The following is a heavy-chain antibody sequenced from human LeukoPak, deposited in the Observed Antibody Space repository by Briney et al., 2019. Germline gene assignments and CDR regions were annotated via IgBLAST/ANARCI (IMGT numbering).Heavy chain of an antibody. CDR1: GGSFSGYY. Sequence: SETLSLTCAVYGGSFSGYYWGWIRQPPGKGLEWIGEINHSGSTNYNPSLKSRVTISVDTSKNQFSLKLSSVTAADTAVYYCARGALGYGMDVWGQGTTVTVSS. J-gene: IGHJ6*02. CDR3: ARGALGYGMDV. D-gene: IGHD3-3*02. CDR2: INHSGST. V-gene: IGHV4-34*01.